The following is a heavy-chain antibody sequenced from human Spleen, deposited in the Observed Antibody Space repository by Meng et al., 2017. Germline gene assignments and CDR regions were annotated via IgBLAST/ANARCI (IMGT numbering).Heavy chain of an antibody. CDR2: IGHSGTT. D-gene: IGHD6-19*01. J-gene: IGHJ5*02. CDR3: VRSSGWVRTGFDP. Sequence: QPQLQESGPGLVKPSEALSLTWSCLGGPISTSGYYWGWIRQPPGKGLEWIGSIGHSGTTYYTPSLRRRVTVSIDTSKNQFSLEVTSVTAADTAVYYCVRSSGWVRTGFDPWGQGTLVTVSS. V-gene: IGHV4-39*01. CDR1: GGPISTSGYY.